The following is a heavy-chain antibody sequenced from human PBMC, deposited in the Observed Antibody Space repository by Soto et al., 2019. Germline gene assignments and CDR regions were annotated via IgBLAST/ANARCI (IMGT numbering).Heavy chain of an antibody. V-gene: IGHV3-15*07. D-gene: IGHD3-22*01. Sequence: GGSLRLSCAASGFTFSNAWMNWVRQAPGKGLEWVGRIKSKTDGGTTDYAAPVKGRFTISRDDSKNTLYLQMNSLKTEDTAVYYCTTDPYDSSGYYYGRGAFDIWGQGIMVTVSS. J-gene: IGHJ3*02. CDR2: IKSKTDGGTT. CDR3: TTDPYDSSGYYYGRGAFDI. CDR1: GFTFSNAW.